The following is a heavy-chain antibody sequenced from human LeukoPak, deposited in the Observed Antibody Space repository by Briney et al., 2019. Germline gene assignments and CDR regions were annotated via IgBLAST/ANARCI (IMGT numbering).Heavy chain of an antibody. Sequence: KASETLSLTCTVSGGSISSYYWSWIRQPAGKGLEWIGRIYTSGSTNYNPSLKSRLTISVDKSNNQFSLKLRFVTAADTAVYYCARGLYYYDSSGPDAFDIWGQGTMVTVSS. J-gene: IGHJ3*02. CDR3: ARGLYYYDSSGPDAFDI. D-gene: IGHD3-22*01. CDR2: IYTSGST. V-gene: IGHV4-4*07. CDR1: GGSISSYY.